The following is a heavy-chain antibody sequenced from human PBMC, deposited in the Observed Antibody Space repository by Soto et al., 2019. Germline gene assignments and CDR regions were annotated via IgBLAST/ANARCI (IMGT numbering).Heavy chain of an antibody. D-gene: IGHD6-25*01. CDR2: ISSGSSTI. Sequence: GGSLRLSCAAAGFRFNDYYMTWIRQAPGKGLEWVSYISSGSSTIYYARSGKGRFTISRDNAKNSLYLQMNSLRAEDTAVYYCATSSGALAASFPYYFDYWGQGTLVTVSS. J-gene: IGHJ4*02. CDR3: ATSSGALAASFPYYFDY. CDR1: GFRFNDYY. V-gene: IGHV3-11*01.